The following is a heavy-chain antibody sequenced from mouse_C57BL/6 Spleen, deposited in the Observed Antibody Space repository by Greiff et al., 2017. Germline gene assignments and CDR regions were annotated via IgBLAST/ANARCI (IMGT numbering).Heavy chain of an antibody. J-gene: IGHJ4*01. CDR2: IDPSDSYT. CDR1: GYTFTSYW. D-gene: IGHD1-1*01. V-gene: IGHV1-59*01. CDR3: ARPGGSSLYYAMDY. Sequence: VQLQQPGAELVRPGTSVKLSCKASGYTFTSYWMHWVKQRPGQGLEWIGLIDPSDSYTNYNQKFKGKATLTVDTSSSTAYMQLSSLTSEDSAVYYCARPGGSSLYYAMDYWGQGTSVTVSS.